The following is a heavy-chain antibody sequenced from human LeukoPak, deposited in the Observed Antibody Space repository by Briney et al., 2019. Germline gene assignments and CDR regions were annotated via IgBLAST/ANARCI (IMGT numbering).Heavy chain of an antibody. V-gene: IGHV3-23*01. D-gene: IGHD3-10*01. Sequence: GGSLRLSCAASGFTFSSYAMSWVRQAPGKGLEWVSATSGSGGSTYYADSVKGRFTISRDNSKNTLYLQMNSLRAEDTAVYYCAKDIVMVRGVIPDAFDIWGQGTMVTVSS. CDR2: TSGSGGST. CDR3: AKDIVMVRGVIPDAFDI. J-gene: IGHJ3*02. CDR1: GFTFSSYA.